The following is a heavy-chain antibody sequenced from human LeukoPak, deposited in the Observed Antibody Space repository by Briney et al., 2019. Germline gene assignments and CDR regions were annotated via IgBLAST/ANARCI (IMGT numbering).Heavy chain of an antibody. Sequence: GGSLRHSCAASGFTFSSYSMHWVRPAPGKGLEWVSSISSSSSYIYYADSVKGRFTISRDNAKNSLYLQMNSLRAEDTAVYYCARDIRDPLDPIQHWGQGTLVTVSS. V-gene: IGHV3-21*01. CDR1: GFTFSSYS. J-gene: IGHJ1*01. CDR2: ISSSSSYI. CDR3: ARDIRDPLDPIQH. D-gene: IGHD3-3*01.